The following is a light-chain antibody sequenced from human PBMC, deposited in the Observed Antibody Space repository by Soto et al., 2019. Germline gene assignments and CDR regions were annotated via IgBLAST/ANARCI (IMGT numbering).Light chain of an antibody. CDR2: DVS. Sequence: EIVLTQSPGTLSLSPGERATLSCRASQSVRNNYLVWYQQRPGQPPRLLMYDVSTRAAGIPDRFSGSGSGTDFTLTISRLEPGDFAVYYCQQYGSTPLTFGGGTKVEIE. CDR3: QQYGSTPLT. J-gene: IGKJ4*01. V-gene: IGKV3-20*01. CDR1: QSVRNNY.